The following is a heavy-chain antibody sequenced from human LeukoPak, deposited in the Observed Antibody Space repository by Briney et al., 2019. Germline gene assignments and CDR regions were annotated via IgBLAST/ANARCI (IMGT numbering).Heavy chain of an antibody. Sequence: SETLSLTCTVSGDSITSFYWSWIRQPSGKGLEWIGHIYSSGSTNYSPSLKSRVTMSVDTSKNQFSLKLSSVTAADTAVYYCARQYYYGSGSYYSDYWGQGTLVTVSS. CDR3: ARQYYYGSGSYYSDY. V-gene: IGHV4-4*07. CDR1: GDSITSFY. J-gene: IGHJ4*02. D-gene: IGHD3-10*01. CDR2: IYSSGST.